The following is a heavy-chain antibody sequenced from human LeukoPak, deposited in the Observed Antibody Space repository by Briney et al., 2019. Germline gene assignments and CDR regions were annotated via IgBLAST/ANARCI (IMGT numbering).Heavy chain of an antibody. Sequence: ASVKVSCKASGGTFSSYAISWVRQAPGQGLEWMGGIIPIFGTANYAQKFQGRVTITADESTSTAYMELSSLRSEDTAVYYRARVPQRSSDHYYGMDVWGQGTTVTVSS. D-gene: IGHD6-25*01. CDR3: ARVPQRSSDHYYGMDV. CDR1: GGTFSSYA. CDR2: IIPIFGTA. J-gene: IGHJ6*02. V-gene: IGHV1-69*13.